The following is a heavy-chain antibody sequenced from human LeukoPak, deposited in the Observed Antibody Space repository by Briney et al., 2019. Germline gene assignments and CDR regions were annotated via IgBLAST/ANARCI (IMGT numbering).Heavy chain of an antibody. D-gene: IGHD3-10*01. Sequence: SQTLALTCAISGDSVSSNSAAWNWIRQSPSRGLEWLGRTYYRSKWYNDYAVSVKSRITINPDTSKNQFSLQLNSLTPEETAVYYCARMVLLWFGELSPNAFDIWGQGTMVTVSS. CDR1: GDSVSSNSAA. V-gene: IGHV6-1*01. CDR3: ARMVLLWFGELSPNAFDI. CDR2: TYYRSKWYN. J-gene: IGHJ3*02.